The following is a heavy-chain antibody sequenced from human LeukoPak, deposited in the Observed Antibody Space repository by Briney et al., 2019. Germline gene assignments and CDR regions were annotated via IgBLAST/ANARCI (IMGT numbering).Heavy chain of an antibody. Sequence: GGSLRLSCAASGFTFSDYYMSWIRQAPGKGLEWVSYISSSGSTIYYADSVKGRFTISRDNAKNSLYLQMNSLRAEDTAVYYCVTERGDSSGYYYLDYWGQGTLVTVSS. CDR1: GFTFSDYY. CDR2: ISSSGSTI. V-gene: IGHV3-11*04. D-gene: IGHD3-22*01. J-gene: IGHJ4*02. CDR3: VTERGDSSGYYYLDY.